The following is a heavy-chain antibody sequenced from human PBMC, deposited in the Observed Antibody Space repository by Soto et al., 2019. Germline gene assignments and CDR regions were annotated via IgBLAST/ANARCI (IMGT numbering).Heavy chain of an antibody. J-gene: IGHJ6*02. D-gene: IGHD6-19*01. CDR1: GYTFTGYY. Sequence: ASVKVACKASGYTFTGYYMHWVRQAPGQGLEWMGWINPNSGGTNYAQKFQGWVTMTRDTSISTAYMELSRLRSDDTAVYYCAREGWYLNYYGMDVWGQGTTVTVSS. V-gene: IGHV1-2*04. CDR3: AREGWYLNYYGMDV. CDR2: INPNSGGT.